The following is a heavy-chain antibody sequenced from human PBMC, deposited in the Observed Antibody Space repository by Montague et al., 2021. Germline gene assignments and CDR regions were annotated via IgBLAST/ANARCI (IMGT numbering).Heavy chain of an antibody. D-gene: IGHD1/OR15-1a*01. CDR2: FYSGGNT. V-gene: IGHV4-39*01. J-gene: IGHJ4*02. CDR1: GGSISSTSHY. CDR3: ARARITGTTTPLDY. Sequence: SETLSLTCTVSGGSISSTSHYWDWIRQPPGKGLEWIGTFYSGGNTYYNPALKSRVSISADTPNNRFSLRLHSVTAADTAVYFCARARITGTTTPLDYWGQGTLVIVSS.